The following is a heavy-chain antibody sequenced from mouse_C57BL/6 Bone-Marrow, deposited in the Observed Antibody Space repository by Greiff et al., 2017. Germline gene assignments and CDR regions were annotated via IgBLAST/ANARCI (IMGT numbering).Heavy chain of an antibody. V-gene: IGHV5-6*02. CDR3: ARHVTTPLYYFDY. J-gene: IGHJ2*01. CDR2: LSSGGSYT. D-gene: IGHD2-12*01. CDR1: GFTFSSYG. Sequence: EVMLVESGGDLVKPGGSLKLSCAASGFTFSSYGMSWVRQTTDKRLEWVATLSSGGSYTYYPDSVKGRFTISRDNAKNTLYLQMSSLKSEDTAMYYCARHVTTPLYYFDYWGQGPTLTDSS.